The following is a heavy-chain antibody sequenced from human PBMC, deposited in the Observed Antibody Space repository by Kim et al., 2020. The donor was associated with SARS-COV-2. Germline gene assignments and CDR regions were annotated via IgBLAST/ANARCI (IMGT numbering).Heavy chain of an antibody. Sequence: SVKVSCKASGGTFSSYAISWVRQAPGQGLEWMGGIIPIFGTANYAQKFQGRVTITADESTSTAYMELSSLRSEDTAVYYCARALGGTYGSGSYAYYGMDGWGQGTTVTVSS. J-gene: IGHJ6*02. D-gene: IGHD3-10*01. CDR3: ARALGGTYGSGSYAYYGMDG. V-gene: IGHV1-69*13. CDR1: GGTFSSYA. CDR2: IIPIFGTA.